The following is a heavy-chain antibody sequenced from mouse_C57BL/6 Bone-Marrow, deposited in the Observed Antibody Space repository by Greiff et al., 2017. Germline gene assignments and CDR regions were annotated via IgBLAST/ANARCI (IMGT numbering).Heavy chain of an antibody. Sequence: QVQLQQPGAELVMPGASVKLSCKASGYTFTSYWMHWVKQRPGQGLEWIGEIDPSDSYTNYNQKFKGKSTLTVDKSSSTAYMQLSSLTSEDSAVYYCARRTNWSFDYWGQGTTLTVSS. CDR2: IDPSDSYT. V-gene: IGHV1-69*01. J-gene: IGHJ2*01. CDR1: GYTFTSYW. D-gene: IGHD4-1*01. CDR3: ARRTNWSFDY.